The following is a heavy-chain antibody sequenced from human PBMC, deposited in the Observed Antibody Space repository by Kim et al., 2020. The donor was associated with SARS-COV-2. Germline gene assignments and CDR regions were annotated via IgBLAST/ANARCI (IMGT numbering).Heavy chain of an antibody. Sequence: GGSLRLSCAASGFTFSSYSMNWVRQAPGKGLEWVSSISSSSSYIYYADSVKGRFTISRDNAKNSLYLQMNSLRAKDTAVYYCARGPRYNWNEDYYYYGMDVWGQGTTVTVSS. J-gene: IGHJ6*02. CDR1: GFTFSSYS. CDR3: ARGPRYNWNEDYYYYGMDV. D-gene: IGHD1-20*01. CDR2: ISSSSSYI. V-gene: IGHV3-21*01.